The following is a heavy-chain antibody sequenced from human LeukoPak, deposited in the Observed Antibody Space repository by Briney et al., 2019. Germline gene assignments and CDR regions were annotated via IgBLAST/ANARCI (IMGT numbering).Heavy chain of an antibody. Sequence: GRSLRLPCAASGFTFSSYGINWVRQAPGKGLEWVAAISYDGSNKYYADSVKGRFTISRDNSKNTLYLQMNSLRAEDTAVYYCAKRNIGSYYYYMDVWGKGTTVTVSS. D-gene: IGHD1-26*01. CDR2: ISYDGSNK. J-gene: IGHJ6*03. CDR3: AKRNIGSYYYYMDV. V-gene: IGHV3-30*18. CDR1: GFTFSSYG.